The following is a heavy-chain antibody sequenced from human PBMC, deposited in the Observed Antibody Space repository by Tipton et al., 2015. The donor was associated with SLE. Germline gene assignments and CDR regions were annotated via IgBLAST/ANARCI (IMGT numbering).Heavy chain of an antibody. CDR3: ARGREPALGWFDP. CDR2: IYISGSGSI. V-gene: IGHV4-4*07. J-gene: IGHJ5*02. Sequence: TLSLTCTVSGASVSNYYWSWIRQPAGKGLEWIGRIYISGSGSINYNPSLKSRVTMSVDTSKNQVPLKLNSVTAADAAVYYCARGREPALGWFDPWGQGTLVTVSS. CDR1: GASVSNYY. D-gene: IGHD3-10*01.